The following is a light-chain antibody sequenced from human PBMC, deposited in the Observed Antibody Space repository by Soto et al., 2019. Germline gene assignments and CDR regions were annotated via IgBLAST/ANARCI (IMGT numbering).Light chain of an antibody. Sequence: QSALTQPASVSGSPGQSITISCTGTSSDVGSYNFVSWYQQHPRKAPKLIIYEVSKRPSGVSNRFSGSKSGNTASLTISGLQAEDEADYYCCSYASRITWVFGGGTKVTVL. CDR3: CSYASRITWV. V-gene: IGLV2-23*02. J-gene: IGLJ3*02. CDR1: SSDVGSYNF. CDR2: EVS.